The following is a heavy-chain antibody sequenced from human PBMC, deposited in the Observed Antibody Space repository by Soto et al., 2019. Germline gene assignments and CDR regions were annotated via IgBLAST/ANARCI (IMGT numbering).Heavy chain of an antibody. D-gene: IGHD1-20*01. CDR3: ARAKERYNWNDLDY. CDR1: GFTFSSHG. CDR2: INSDGSSK. Sequence: GGSLRLSCAASGFTFSSHGMHWVRQAPGKGPVWVAGINSDGSSKNYADSVKGRFTISRDNAKNTLYLQMDSLRTEDTAVYYCARAKERYNWNDLDYWGQGTLVTVSS. V-gene: IGHV3-74*01. J-gene: IGHJ4*02.